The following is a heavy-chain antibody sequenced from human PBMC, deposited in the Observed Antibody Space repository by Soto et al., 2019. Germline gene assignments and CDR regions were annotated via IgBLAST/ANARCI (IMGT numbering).Heavy chain of an antibody. CDR2: IHYTGST. D-gene: IGHD1-1*01. CDR3: ARRYNWNGDDGFDI. V-gene: IGHV4-39*01. J-gene: IGHJ3*02. CDR1: GGSISSRGYY. Sequence: QLQLQESGPGLVTPSETLSLTCTVSGGSISSRGYYWGWIRQPPGRGLEWLGSIHYTGSTYYNPSLKSRVTISVDTSRNQFSLRLSSVTAADTSVYYCARRYNWNGDDGFDIWGHGTVVSVSS.